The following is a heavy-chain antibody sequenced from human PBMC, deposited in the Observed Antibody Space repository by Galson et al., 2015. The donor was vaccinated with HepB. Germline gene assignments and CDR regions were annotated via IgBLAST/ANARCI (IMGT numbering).Heavy chain of an antibody. CDR1: GGSINSSNYY. D-gene: IGHD3-22*01. Sequence: ETLSLTCTVSGGSINSSNYYWVWICQSPGKGLEWIGSMHYSGSTYQNPSLKSRVTISIDTSKNQFSLKLSSVTAADTAVYYCARDSAYSMIVVVPYWYFELWGRGTLVTVSS. J-gene: IGHJ2*01. CDR3: ARDSAYSMIVVVPYWYFEL. CDR2: MHYSGST. V-gene: IGHV4-39*07.